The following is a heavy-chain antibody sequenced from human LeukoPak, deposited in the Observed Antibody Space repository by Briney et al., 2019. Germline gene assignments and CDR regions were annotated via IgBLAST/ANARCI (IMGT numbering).Heavy chain of an antibody. CDR1: GFTFSSYA. Sequence: GRSLRLSCAASGFTFSSYAMHWVRQTPGKGLEWVAVISYDGSNKYYADSVKGRFTISRDNSKNTLYLQMNSLRTEDTAVYYCARTPHYYDSSGYLPVPYYFDYWGQGTLVTVSS. CDR3: ARTPHYYDSSGYLPVPYYFDY. V-gene: IGHV3-30*04. CDR2: ISYDGSNK. J-gene: IGHJ4*02. D-gene: IGHD3-22*01.